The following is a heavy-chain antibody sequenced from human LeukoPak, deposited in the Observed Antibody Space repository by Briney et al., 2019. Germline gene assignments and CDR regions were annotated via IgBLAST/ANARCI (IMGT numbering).Heavy chain of an antibody. CDR2: IYYSGST. CDR1: GGSLSSSSHY. CDR3: VRPDDNSFDF. V-gene: IGHV4-39*01. D-gene: IGHD3-9*01. J-gene: IGHJ3*01. Sequence: SETLSLTCSVSGGSLSSSSHYWGWIRQPPGKGLEWIGNIYYSGSTNYNPSLKSRVTISVDTSKNQFSLKLSSVTAADTAVYYCVRPDDNSFDFWGQGTMVTVSS.